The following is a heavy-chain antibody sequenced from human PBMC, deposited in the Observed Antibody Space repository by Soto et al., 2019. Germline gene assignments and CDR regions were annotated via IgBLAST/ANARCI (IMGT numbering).Heavy chain of an antibody. CDR3: AREFRYDFWSGYARPQRCYMDV. CDR2: IKQDGSEK. Sequence: GGSLRLSCAASGFTFSSYWMSWVRQAPGKGLEWVANIKQDGSEKYYVDSVKGRFTISRDNAKNSLYLQMNSLRAEDTAVYYCAREFRYDFWSGYARPQRCYMDVWGKGTTVTVSS. V-gene: IGHV3-7*03. J-gene: IGHJ6*03. D-gene: IGHD3-3*01. CDR1: GFTFSSYW.